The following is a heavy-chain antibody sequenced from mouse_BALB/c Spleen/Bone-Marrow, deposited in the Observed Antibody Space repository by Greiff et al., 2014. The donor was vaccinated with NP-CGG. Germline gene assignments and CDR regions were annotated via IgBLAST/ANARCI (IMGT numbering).Heavy chain of an antibody. CDR3: ARITTATGAMDY. Sequence: QVQLQQSGPGLVAPSQSLSISCTVSGFSLPGYGVPWVRRLPGRGLGWRGVIWADGSTNYNSALMSRLSISKDNSKSQVFLKMNGLQTDDTAMYYCARITTATGAMDYWGQGTSVTVSS. D-gene: IGHD1-2*01. J-gene: IGHJ4*01. V-gene: IGHV2-9*02. CDR2: IWADGST. CDR1: GFSLPGYG.